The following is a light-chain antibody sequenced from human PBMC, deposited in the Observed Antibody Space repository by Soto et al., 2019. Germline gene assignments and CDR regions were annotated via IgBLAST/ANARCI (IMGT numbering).Light chain of an antibody. V-gene: IGKV1-5*01. CDR3: QQYNDYSGM. Sequence: DIQMTQSPSTPSASVGYRVTITCRARQSISRWLAWHQQKPGKAPRLLIYDASNLQRGVPSRFSGSGSGTEFTLTITSLQPEDFATYYCQQYNDYSGMFGQGTKVDIK. CDR1: QSISRW. J-gene: IGKJ1*01. CDR2: DAS.